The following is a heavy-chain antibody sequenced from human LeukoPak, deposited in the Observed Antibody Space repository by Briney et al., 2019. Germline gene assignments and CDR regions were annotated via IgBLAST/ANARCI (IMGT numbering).Heavy chain of an antibody. V-gene: IGHV3-7*01. CDR2: INQDGSEK. CDR1: GFTFSGYW. Sequence: GGSLRLSCAASGFTFSGYWVSWVRQAPGKGLEWVANINQDGSEKYYVDSVKGRFTISRDNDKNSLFLQMGSLRVEDTAVYYCARESTAGYNSSWYGFRNWGQGTLVSVSS. CDR3: ARESTAGYNSSWYGFRN. D-gene: IGHD6-13*01. J-gene: IGHJ1*01.